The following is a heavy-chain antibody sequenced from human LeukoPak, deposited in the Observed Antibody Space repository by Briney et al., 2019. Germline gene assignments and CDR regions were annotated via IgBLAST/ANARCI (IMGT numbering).Heavy chain of an antibody. Sequence: PGGSLRLSCAASGFTFNTYEMNWVRQAPGKGLEGVSYINSGGDNIYYADFVRGRFTISRDNAKNSLYLQMNSLRAEDTAVYYCARDRYYYGSGNIYHYYGMDVWGQGTTVTVSS. CDR2: INSGGDNI. J-gene: IGHJ6*02. D-gene: IGHD3-10*01. CDR3: ARDRYYYGSGNIYHYYGMDV. V-gene: IGHV3-48*03. CDR1: GFTFNTYE.